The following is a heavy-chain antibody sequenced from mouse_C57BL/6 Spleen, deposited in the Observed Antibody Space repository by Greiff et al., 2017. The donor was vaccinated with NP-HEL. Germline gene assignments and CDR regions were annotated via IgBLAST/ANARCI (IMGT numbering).Heavy chain of an antibody. J-gene: IGHJ4*01. V-gene: IGHV1-80*01. CDR1: GYAFSSYW. D-gene: IGHD2-3*01. CDR2: IYPGDGDT. Sequence: QVQLQQSGAELVKPGASVKISCKASGYAFSSYWMNWVKQRPGKGLEWIGQIYPGDGDTNYNGKFKGKATLNADKSSSTAYMQLSSLTSEDSAVYVCAIDGRGYAMDYWGQGTSVTVSS. CDR3: AIDGRGYAMDY.